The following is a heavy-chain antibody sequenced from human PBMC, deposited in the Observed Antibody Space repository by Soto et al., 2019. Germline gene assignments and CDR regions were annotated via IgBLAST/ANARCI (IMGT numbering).Heavy chain of an antibody. CDR3: ARGPRGLYHHDY. CDR2: INMDGSST. CDR1: GFTFSGDW. V-gene: IGHV3-74*01. J-gene: IGHJ4*02. Sequence: EVQLVESGGGLVQPGGSLRLSCAASGFTFSGDWMHWVRQAAGKGLVWVSRINMDGSSTNYADSVKGRFTISRGNAKNTLYLQMNSLRVDDTAVYYCARGPRGLYHHDYWGQGALVTVSS. D-gene: IGHD2-2*01.